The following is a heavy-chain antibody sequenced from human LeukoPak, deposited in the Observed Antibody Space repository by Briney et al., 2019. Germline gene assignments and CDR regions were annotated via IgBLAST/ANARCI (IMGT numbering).Heavy chain of an antibody. CDR2: IYYSGST. Sequence: SETLSLTCTVSGGSISSHYWSWIRQPPGKGLEWIGYIYYSGSTNYNPSLKSRVTISVDTSKNQFSLKLSSVTAADTAVYYCARAPYDSRGYYPSVSFSFDYWGQGTLVTVSS. CDR1: GGSISSHY. J-gene: IGHJ4*02. CDR3: ARAPYDSRGYYPSVSFSFDY. D-gene: IGHD3-22*01. V-gene: IGHV4-59*11.